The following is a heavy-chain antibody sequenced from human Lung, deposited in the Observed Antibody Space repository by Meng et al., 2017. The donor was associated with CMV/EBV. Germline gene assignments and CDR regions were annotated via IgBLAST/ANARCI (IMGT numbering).Heavy chain of an antibody. J-gene: IGHJ5*02. CDR3: ARVDYYDSSGYPMTYNWFDP. Sequence: ASVKVSCKASGYTFSSYDINWVRQATGQGLEWMGWMNPKRGNTGYAQKFQGRVTMTRNTSISTAYMELSSRRSEDTAVYYCARVDYYDSSGYPMTYNWFDPWGQGTLVTVSS. V-gene: IGHV1-8*01. CDR1: GYTFSSYD. D-gene: IGHD3-22*01. CDR2: MNPKRGNT.